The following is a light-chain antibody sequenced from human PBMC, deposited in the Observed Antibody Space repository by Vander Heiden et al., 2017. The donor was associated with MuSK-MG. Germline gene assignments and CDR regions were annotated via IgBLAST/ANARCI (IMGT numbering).Light chain of an antibody. CDR1: QSLLHSTGNNY. Sequence: DIVMTQSPLSLPVTPGAPASISCRPSQSLLHSTGNNYLDWYLPKPGPSQQLLTCVGASRSCAIPGRSSASGSGTDFTLEVGEVESEDVGVILHRWVFGNGT. CDR2: VGA. CDR3: RWV. V-gene: IGKV2-28*01. J-gene: IGKJ1*01.